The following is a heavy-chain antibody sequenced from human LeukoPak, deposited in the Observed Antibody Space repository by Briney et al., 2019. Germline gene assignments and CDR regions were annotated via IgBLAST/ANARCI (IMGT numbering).Heavy chain of an antibody. CDR2: IYYSGST. CDR3: AGDTRDTAMVTGGWFDP. V-gene: IGHV4-31*03. Sequence: PSETLSLTCTVSGGSISSGGYYWSWVRQHPGKGLEWIGYIYYSGSTYYNPSLKSRVTISVDTSKNQFSLKLSSVTAADTAVYYCAGDTRDTAMVTGGWFDPWGQGTLVTVSS. J-gene: IGHJ5*02. D-gene: IGHD5-18*01. CDR1: GGSISSGGYY.